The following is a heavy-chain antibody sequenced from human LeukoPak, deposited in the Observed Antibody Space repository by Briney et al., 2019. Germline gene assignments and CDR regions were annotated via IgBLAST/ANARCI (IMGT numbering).Heavy chain of an antibody. J-gene: IGHJ4*02. CDR3: ARSPNYYDSSGYPSPHFDY. V-gene: IGHV4-31*03. CDR2: IYYSGST. Sequence: PSETLSLTCTVSGGSISSGGYYWSWIRQHPGKGLEWIGYIYYSGSTYYNPSLKSRVTISVDTSKNQFSLKLSSVTAADTAVYYCARSPNYYDSSGYPSPHFDYWGQGTLVTVSS. D-gene: IGHD3-22*01. CDR1: GGSISSGGYY.